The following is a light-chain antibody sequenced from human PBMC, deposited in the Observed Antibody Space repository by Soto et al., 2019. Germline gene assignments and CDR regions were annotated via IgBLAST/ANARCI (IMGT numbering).Light chain of an antibody. J-gene: IGKJ4*01. V-gene: IGKV3-11*01. CDR2: DAS. CDR1: QSVGTY. CDR3: HQRSSWPLT. Sequence: EIVLTQSPATLSLSPGERATLSCRASQSVGTYLAWHQQKPGQAPRLLLYDASTRATGIQARFSGSGSGTDFTLTISSLEPEDFAVYYCHQRSSWPLTFGGGTKVEIK.